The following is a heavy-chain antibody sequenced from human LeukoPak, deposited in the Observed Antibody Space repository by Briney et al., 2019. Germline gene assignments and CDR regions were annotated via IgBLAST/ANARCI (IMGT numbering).Heavy chain of an antibody. CDR1: GYTFTSYD. CDR2: MNPNSGNT. Sequence: ASVKVSCKASGYTFTSYDINWVRQATGLGLEWMGWMNPNSGNTGYAQKFQGRVTMTRNTSISTAYMELGSLRSEDTALYYCARAAWVSTSSKYYFDNWGQGTLVTVSS. V-gene: IGHV1-8*01. D-gene: IGHD2-21*01. J-gene: IGHJ4*02. CDR3: ARAAWVSTSSKYYFDN.